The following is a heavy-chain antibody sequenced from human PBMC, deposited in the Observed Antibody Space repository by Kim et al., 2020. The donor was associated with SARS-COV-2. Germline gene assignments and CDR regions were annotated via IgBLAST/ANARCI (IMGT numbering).Heavy chain of an antibody. J-gene: IGHJ4*02. Sequence: AQKLQGRVTMTTDTSRSTAYMELRSRRADDTAVYYCARGDRVVMYYVDYWGQGTVVTVSS. V-gene: IGHV1-18*01. D-gene: IGHD2-21*01. CDR3: ARGDRVVMYYVDY.